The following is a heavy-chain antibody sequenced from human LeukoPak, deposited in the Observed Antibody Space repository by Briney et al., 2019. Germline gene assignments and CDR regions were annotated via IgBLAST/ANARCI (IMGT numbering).Heavy chain of an antibody. CDR2: ISYDGSNR. CDR1: GFTCSSYA. CDR3: AKDVGKWESLHFFDY. Sequence: GGSLRLSCAASGFTCSSYAMHWVRQAPGKGLEWVAVISYDGSNRYYADSVKGRFTISRDNSKNTLYPQMNSLRAEDTAVYYCAKDVGKWESLHFFDYWGQGTLVTVSS. D-gene: IGHD1-26*01. V-gene: IGHV3-30*04. J-gene: IGHJ4*02.